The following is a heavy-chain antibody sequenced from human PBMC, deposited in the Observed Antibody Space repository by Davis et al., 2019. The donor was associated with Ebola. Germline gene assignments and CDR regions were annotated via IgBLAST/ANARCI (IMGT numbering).Heavy chain of an antibody. J-gene: IGHJ6*02. CDR2: ISASGTIM. V-gene: IGHV3-11*01. CDR1: GFTFDEYY. CDR3: ARSMIIRGMDV. Sequence: GESLKISCAASGFTFDEYYMNWIRQAPGKGLEWISSISASGTIMSYADSVKGRFTISRDNAKKSLYLQMNSLRGEDTAVFYCARSMIIRGMDVWGQGTTVTVSS. D-gene: IGHD3-22*01.